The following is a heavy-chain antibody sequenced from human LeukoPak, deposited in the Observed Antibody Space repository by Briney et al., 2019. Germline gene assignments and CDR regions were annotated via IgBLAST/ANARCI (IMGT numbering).Heavy chain of an antibody. Sequence: GESLKISCKASGYTFASYAMHWVRQAAGQRLESMGWINAGNGNTKYSQKFQGRVTITRDTSASTAYMELSSLRSEDTAVYYCARVGSGSYSYFQHWGQGTLSPSPQ. J-gene: IGHJ1*01. CDR3: ARVGSGSYSYFQH. CDR2: INAGNGNT. D-gene: IGHD1-26*01. V-gene: IGHV1-3*01. CDR1: GYTFASYA.